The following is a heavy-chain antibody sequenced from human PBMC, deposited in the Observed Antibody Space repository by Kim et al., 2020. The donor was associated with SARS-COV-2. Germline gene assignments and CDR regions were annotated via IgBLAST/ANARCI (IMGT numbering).Heavy chain of an antibody. V-gene: IGHV1-24*01. J-gene: IGHJ6*02. Sequence: GETIYAHKFQGRVTMTEDTSTDTAYMELSSLRSEDTAVYYCATISSRGDVWGQGTTVTVSS. D-gene: IGHD3-3*02. CDR2: GET. CDR3: ATISSRGDV.